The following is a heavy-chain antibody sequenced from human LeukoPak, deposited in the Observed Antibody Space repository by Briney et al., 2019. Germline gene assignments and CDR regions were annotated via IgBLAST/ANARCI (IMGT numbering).Heavy chain of an antibody. CDR3: ARVGAGYAEQGYFDY. CDR1: GGSISSGGYY. CDR2: IYYSGST. D-gene: IGHD5-12*01. Sequence: SETLSLTCTVSGGSISSGGYYWSWIRQHPGKGLEWIGYIYYSGSTYYNPSLKSRVTISVDTSKNQFSLKLSSVTAADTAVYYCARVGAGYAEQGYFDYWGQGTLVTVSS. J-gene: IGHJ4*02. V-gene: IGHV4-31*03.